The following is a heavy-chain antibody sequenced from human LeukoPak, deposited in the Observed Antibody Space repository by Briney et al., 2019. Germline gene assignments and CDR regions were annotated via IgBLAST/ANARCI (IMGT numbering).Heavy chain of an antibody. Sequence: SETLPLTCTVSGGSISSSSYYWGWIRQPPGKGLEWIGSIYYSGSTYYNPSLKSRVTISVDTSKNQFSLKLSSVTAADTAVYYCARGYSGSYGAFDIWGQGTMVTVSS. CDR2: IYYSGST. D-gene: IGHD1-26*01. J-gene: IGHJ3*02. CDR1: GGSISSSSYY. V-gene: IGHV4-39*01. CDR3: ARGYSGSYGAFDI.